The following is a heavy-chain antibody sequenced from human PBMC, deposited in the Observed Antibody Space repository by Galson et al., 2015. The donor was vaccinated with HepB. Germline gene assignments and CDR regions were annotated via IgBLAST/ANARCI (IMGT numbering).Heavy chain of an antibody. CDR2: ISSSSSTI. CDR1: GFTFSSYS. CDR3: AVGGYDSSGYYSP. V-gene: IGHV3-48*01. Sequence: SLRLSCAASGFTFSSYSMNWVRQAPGKGLEWVSYISSSSSTIYYADSVKGRFTISRDNAKNSLYLQMNSLRAEDTAVYYCAVGGYDSSGYYSPWGQGTLVTVSS. J-gene: IGHJ5*02. D-gene: IGHD3-22*01.